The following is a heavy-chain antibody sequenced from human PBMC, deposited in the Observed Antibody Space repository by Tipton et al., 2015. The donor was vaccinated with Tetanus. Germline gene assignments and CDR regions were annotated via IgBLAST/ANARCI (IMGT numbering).Heavy chain of an antibody. D-gene: IGHD2-2*01. CDR2: ISGSGGST. V-gene: IGHV3-23*01. CDR1: GFTFSSYA. CDR3: AKDLGCSSTSCYGSDY. Sequence: SLRLSCAASGFTFSSYAMSWVRQAPGKGLEWVSAISGSGGSTYYADSVKGRFTISRDNSKNTLYLQMNSLRAEDTAVYYCAKDLGCSSTSCYGSDYWGQGTLVTVSS. J-gene: IGHJ4*02.